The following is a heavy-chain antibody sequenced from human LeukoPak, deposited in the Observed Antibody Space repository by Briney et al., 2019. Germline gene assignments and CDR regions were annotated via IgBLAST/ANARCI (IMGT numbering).Heavy chain of an antibody. V-gene: IGHV4-61*01. J-gene: IGHJ3*02. CDR3: ARKTTTGPTKAAFDI. CDR1: GGSVSSGSYY. D-gene: IGHD4-17*01. CDR2: IYYTGSI. Sequence: SETLSLTCTVSGGSVSSGSYYWSWIRQPPGTGLEWIGHIYYTGSIYYNPPLKSRVTMSVDSSKNQFSLKLSSVTAVDTAVYYCARKTTTGPTKAAFDIWGQGTMVTVTS.